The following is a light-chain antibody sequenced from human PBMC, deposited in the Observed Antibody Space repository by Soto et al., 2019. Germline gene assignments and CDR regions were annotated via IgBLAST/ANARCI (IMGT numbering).Light chain of an antibody. Sequence: DIQMTQSPSSLSASVGDRVTITCRASQGISNYLAWYQQKPGKVPKLLIYAASTLQSGVPSRFSGSGSGTDFTLSITSMQPEDVATYYCQKYNSVPYTVGQGTKLGIK. CDR1: QGISNY. J-gene: IGKJ2*01. CDR2: AAS. CDR3: QKYNSVPYT. V-gene: IGKV1-27*01.